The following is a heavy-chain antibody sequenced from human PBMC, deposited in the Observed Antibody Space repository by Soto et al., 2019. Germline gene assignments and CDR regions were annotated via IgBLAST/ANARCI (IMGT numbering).Heavy chain of an antibody. CDR2: ISSSGSTI. D-gene: IGHD4-4*01. CDR1: GFTFSSYE. Sequence: PGGSLRLSCAASGFTFSSYEMNWVRQAPGKGLEWVSYISSSGSTIYYADSVKGRFTISRDNAKNSLYLQMSSLRAEDTAVYYCARVLTYSNYEYYYYYYGMDVWGQGTTVTVSS. V-gene: IGHV3-48*03. J-gene: IGHJ6*02. CDR3: ARVLTYSNYEYYYYYYGMDV.